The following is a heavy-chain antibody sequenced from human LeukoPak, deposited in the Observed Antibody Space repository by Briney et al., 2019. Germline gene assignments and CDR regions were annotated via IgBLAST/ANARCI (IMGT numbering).Heavy chain of an antibody. CDR2: ISGSGDST. Sequence: GGSLRLSCAASGFTFSSYAMSWVRQAPGKGLEWVSAISGSGDSTYYADSVKGRFTISRDNSKNTLYLQMNSLRAEDTAVYYCAKDQGFAMVRGVINDAFDIWGQGTMVTVSS. J-gene: IGHJ3*02. CDR1: GFTFSSYA. V-gene: IGHV3-23*01. D-gene: IGHD3-10*01. CDR3: AKDQGFAMVRGVINDAFDI.